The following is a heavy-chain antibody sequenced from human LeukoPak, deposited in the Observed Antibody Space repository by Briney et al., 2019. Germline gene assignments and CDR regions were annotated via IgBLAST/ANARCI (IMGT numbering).Heavy chain of an antibody. J-gene: IGHJ6*02. Sequence: PGGSLRLSCAASEFHFSSYTMHWVRQAPGKGLEWVALISYDGSNQYYADSVKGRFTISRDNSKNTLYLQMNSLRAEDTAVYYGARAEWDPPHYYYYGMDVWGQGTTVTVSS. V-gene: IGHV3-30-3*01. CDR1: EFHFSSYT. CDR3: ARAEWDPPHYYYYGMDV. CDR2: ISYDGSNQ. D-gene: IGHD1-26*01.